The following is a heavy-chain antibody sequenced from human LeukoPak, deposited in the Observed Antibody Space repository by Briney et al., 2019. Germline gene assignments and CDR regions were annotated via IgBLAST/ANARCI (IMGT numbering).Heavy chain of an antibody. J-gene: IGHJ6*02. CDR3: AADPYGRFLEWLPYIPLDV. V-gene: IGHV1-58*01. D-gene: IGHD3-3*01. Sequence: ASVKVSCKASGFTFTSSAVQWVRQARGQCLEWIGWIVVGSGNTNYAQEFQERVTITRDMSTSTAYMELSSLRSEDTAVYYCAADPYGRFLEWLPYIPLDVWGQGTTVTVSS. CDR1: GFTFTSSA. CDR2: IVVGSGNT.